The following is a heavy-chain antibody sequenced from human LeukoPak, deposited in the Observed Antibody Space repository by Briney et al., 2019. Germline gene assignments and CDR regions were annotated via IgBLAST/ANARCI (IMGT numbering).Heavy chain of an antibody. CDR2: ISAYNGNT. V-gene: IGHV1-18*01. CDR3: ARIVSSSPTGSGDY. CDR1: GYTFTSYG. D-gene: IGHD6-6*01. J-gene: IGHJ4*02. Sequence: ASVKVSCKASGYTFTSYGISWVRQAPGQGLEWMGWISAYNGNTNYAQKLQGRVTMTTDTSTSTAYMELRSLRSEDTAVYYCARIVSSSPTGSGDYWGQGTLVTVSS.